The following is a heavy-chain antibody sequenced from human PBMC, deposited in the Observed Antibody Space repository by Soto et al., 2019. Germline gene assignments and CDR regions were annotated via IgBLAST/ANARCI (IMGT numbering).Heavy chain of an antibody. Sequence: SCKGSGYSFTNNWIGWVRQMPGKGLEWMGIIYPGDSDTRYSPSFQGQVTISADKSISTAYLQWSSLKASDTAMYYCARRSNSQYAMDVWGQGTTVTVSS. CDR3: ARRSNSQYAMDV. V-gene: IGHV5-51*01. CDR1: GYSFTNNW. CDR2: IYPGDSDT. J-gene: IGHJ6*02. D-gene: IGHD4-4*01.